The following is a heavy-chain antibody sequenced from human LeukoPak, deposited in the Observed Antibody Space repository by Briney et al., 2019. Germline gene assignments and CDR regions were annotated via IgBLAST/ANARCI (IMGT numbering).Heavy chain of an antibody. CDR3: ARESWVATGAFDI. V-gene: IGHV1-2*02. D-gene: IGHD5-12*01. J-gene: IGHJ3*02. CDR2: INPNSGGT. CDR1: GYTFTGYY. Sequence: ASVKVSCKASGYTFTGYYMHWVRQAPGQGLEWMGWINPNSGGTNYAQKFQGRVTMTRDTSISTAYMELSRLRSDDTAVYYCARESWVATGAFDIWGQGTMVTVSS.